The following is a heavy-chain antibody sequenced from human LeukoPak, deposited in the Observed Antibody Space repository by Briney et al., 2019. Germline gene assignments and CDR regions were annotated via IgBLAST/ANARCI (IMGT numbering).Heavy chain of an antibody. D-gene: IGHD2-2*01. CDR2: INPNSGGT. V-gene: IGHV1-2*02. J-gene: IGHJ5*02. CDR3: ARDRRYCSSTSCYGWFDP. Sequence: ASVKVSCKASGYTYTNYGISWVRQAPGQGLEWMGWINPNSGGTNYAQKFQGRVTMTRDTSISTAYMELSRLRSDDTAVYYCARDRRYCSSTSCYGWFDPWGQGTLVTVSS. CDR1: GYTYTNYG.